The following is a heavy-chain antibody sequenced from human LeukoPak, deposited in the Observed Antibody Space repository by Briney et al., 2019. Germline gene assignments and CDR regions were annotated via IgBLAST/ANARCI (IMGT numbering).Heavy chain of an antibody. Sequence: GGSLRLSCAASGFTFSSNYMSWVRQAPGKGLEWVSVIYSGGSTYYADSVKGRFTISRHNSKNTLYLQMNSLRAADTAVYYCAREGVFSGGAFDIWGQGTMVTVSS. V-gene: IGHV3-53*04. CDR3: AREGVFSGGAFDI. CDR2: IYSGGST. D-gene: IGHD2-15*01. CDR1: GFTFSSNY. J-gene: IGHJ3*02.